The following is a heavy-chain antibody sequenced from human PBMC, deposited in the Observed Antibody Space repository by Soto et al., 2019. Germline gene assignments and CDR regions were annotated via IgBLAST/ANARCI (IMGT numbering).Heavy chain of an antibody. CDR3: ARHSRSRSYYYDSSGYRTETIDY. D-gene: IGHD3-22*01. J-gene: IGHJ4*02. CDR1: GGSISSSSYY. Sequence: PSGTLSLTCTVSGGSISSSSYYWGWIRQPPGKGLEWIGSIYYSGSTYYNPSLKSRVTISVDTSKNQFSLKLSSVTAADTAVYYCARHSRSRSYYYDSSGYRTETIDYWGQGTLVTVSS. V-gene: IGHV4-39*01. CDR2: IYYSGST.